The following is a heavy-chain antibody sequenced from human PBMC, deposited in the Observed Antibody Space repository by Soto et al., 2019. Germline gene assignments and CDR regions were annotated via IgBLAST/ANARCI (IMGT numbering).Heavy chain of an antibody. Sequence: GASVKVSWKASGYTFASYAISWMRQAPGQGLEWMGWISAYNGNTNYAQNLQGRLTLTTDTSTTTAYMELRSLRSNDTAIYYCAMVDVYVTPSPQDVWGQGTTVTVSS. CDR1: GYTFASYA. D-gene: IGHD3-16*01. J-gene: IGHJ6*02. V-gene: IGHV1-18*01. CDR3: AMVDVYVTPSPQDV. CDR2: ISAYNGNT.